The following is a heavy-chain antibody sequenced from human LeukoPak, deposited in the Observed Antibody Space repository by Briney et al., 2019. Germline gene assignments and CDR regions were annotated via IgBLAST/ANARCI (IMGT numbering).Heavy chain of an antibody. V-gene: IGHV3-7*01. CDR2: IKKDGSEE. J-gene: IGHJ3*01. CDR3: ARSNPNRNALDL. CDR1: GFNLNSYL. Sequence: GGSLRLSCAASGFNLNSYLMSWVRQAPGRGLEWVANIKKDGSEENYLGSVKGRFTVSRDNAKNSLYLQMNSLRGEDTAIYYCARSNPNRNALDLWGQGTMVTISS. D-gene: IGHD1-14*01.